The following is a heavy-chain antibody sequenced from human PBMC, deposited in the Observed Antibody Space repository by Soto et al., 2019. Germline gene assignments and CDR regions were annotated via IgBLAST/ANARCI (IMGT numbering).Heavy chain of an antibody. J-gene: IGHJ4*02. CDR3: ARGPSYSDSYFDH. D-gene: IGHD4-17*01. CDR2: ISYDGSNK. CDR1: GFTFSSYA. Sequence: GGSLILSCAASGFTFSSYAMHWVRQAPGKGLEWVAVISYDGSNKYYADSVKGRFTISRDNSKNTVYLQMNSLRLEDTAVYYCARGPSYSDSYFDHWGQGTLVTVSS. V-gene: IGHV3-30-3*01.